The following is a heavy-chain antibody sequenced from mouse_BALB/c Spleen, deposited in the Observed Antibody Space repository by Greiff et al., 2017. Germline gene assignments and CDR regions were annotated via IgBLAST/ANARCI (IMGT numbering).Heavy chain of an antibody. D-gene: IGHD2-1*01. CDR3: ARDGVYGNYVAY. CDR1: GFTFSDYY. V-gene: IGHV5-4*02. Sequence: EVQRVESGGGLVKPGGSLKLSCAASGFTFSDYYMYWVRQTPEKRLEWVATISDGGSYTYYPDSVKGRFTISRDNAKNNLYLQMSSLKSEDTAMYYCARDGVYGNYVAYWGQGTLVTVSA. J-gene: IGHJ3*01. CDR2: ISDGGSYT.